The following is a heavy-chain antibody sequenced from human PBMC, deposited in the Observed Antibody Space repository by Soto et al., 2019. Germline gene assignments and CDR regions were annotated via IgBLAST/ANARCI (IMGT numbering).Heavy chain of an antibody. Sequence: QVQLQESGPGLVKPSQTLSLTCTVSGGSISSGGYYWSWIRQHPGKGREWIVYIYYSGSTYYNPSLKGRVTISVDTSKNQCSLKLSSVTAADTAVYYCARDPRLFQGYYCGMDVWGQGTTVTVSS. CDR2: IYYSGST. CDR1: GGSISSGGYY. J-gene: IGHJ6*02. D-gene: IGHD2-15*01. V-gene: IGHV4-31*03. CDR3: ARDPRLFQGYYCGMDV.